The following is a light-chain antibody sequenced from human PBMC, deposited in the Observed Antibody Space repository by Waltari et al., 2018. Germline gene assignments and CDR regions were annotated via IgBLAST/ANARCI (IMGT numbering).Light chain of an antibody. CDR2: AAS. CDR1: QSISSY. CDR3: QQSYSTPGLT. Sequence: DIQMTQSPSSLSASVAARVTITCRASQSISSYLNWYQQKPGKAPKLLIYAASSLQSGVPSRFSGSGSGTDFTLTISSLQPEDFATYYCQQSYSTPGLTFGGGTKVEIK. V-gene: IGKV1-39*01. J-gene: IGKJ4*01.